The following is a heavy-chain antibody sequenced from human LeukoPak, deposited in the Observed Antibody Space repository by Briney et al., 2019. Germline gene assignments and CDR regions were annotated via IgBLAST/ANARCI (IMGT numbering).Heavy chain of an antibody. CDR1: GGSISSYY. Sequence: SETLSLTCTVSGGSISSYYWSWIRQPPGKGLEWIGYVYYSGHTNYNPSLKSRVTISVDTSKNQFSLKLSSVTAADTAVYYCARGYELWFGESDAFDIWGQGTMVTVSS. CDR2: VYYSGHT. CDR3: ARGYELWFGESDAFDI. J-gene: IGHJ3*02. V-gene: IGHV4-59*01. D-gene: IGHD3-10*01.